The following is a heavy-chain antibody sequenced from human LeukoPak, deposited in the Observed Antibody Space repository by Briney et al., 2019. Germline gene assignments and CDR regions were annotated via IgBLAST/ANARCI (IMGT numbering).Heavy chain of an antibody. J-gene: IGHJ4*02. CDR3: ARVYYDGSGYYLRPFDY. Sequence: ASVTVSCTASGYTFTSDALNRVRQAPGQGLEWMGWINTNTGNPTSAQAFTGRFFFSLDTSVSTAYLQISSLKAEDTAAYYCARVYYDGSGYYLRPFDYWGQGTLVPVSS. CDR2: INTNTGNP. CDR1: GYTFTSDA. V-gene: IGHV7-4-1*02. D-gene: IGHD3-22*01.